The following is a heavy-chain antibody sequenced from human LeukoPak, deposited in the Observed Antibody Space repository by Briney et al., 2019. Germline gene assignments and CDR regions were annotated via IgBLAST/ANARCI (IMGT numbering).Heavy chain of an antibody. V-gene: IGHV3-21*01. CDR3: ARGSRYGSGWYDY. Sequence: GGSLRLSCAASGFTFSSYSMNWVRQAPGKGLEWVSSISSSSSYIYYADSVKGRFTISRDNAKNSLYLQMNSLRAEDTAVYYCARGSRYGSGWYDYWGQGTLVTVSS. CDR2: ISSSSSYI. J-gene: IGHJ4*02. D-gene: IGHD6-19*01. CDR1: GFTFSSYS.